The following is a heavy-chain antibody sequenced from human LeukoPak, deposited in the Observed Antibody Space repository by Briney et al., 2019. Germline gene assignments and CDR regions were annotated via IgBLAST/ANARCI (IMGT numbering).Heavy chain of an antibody. D-gene: IGHD4-17*01. J-gene: IGHJ4*02. V-gene: IGHV3-66*01. CDR1: GLTVTNNY. Sequence: GGSLRLSCAASGLTVTNNYWNWVRQPPGKGPDWISLIYSNGDTRYADSVKGRFTFSRDNSKNTLYLQMNSLRAEDTAVYYCTYGDYPLTYWGQGTLVSVSS. CDR3: TYGDYPLTY. CDR2: IYSNGDT.